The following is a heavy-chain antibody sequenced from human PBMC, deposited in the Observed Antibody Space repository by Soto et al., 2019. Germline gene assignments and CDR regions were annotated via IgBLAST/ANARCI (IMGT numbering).Heavy chain of an antibody. CDR2: IKSKALGGTT. J-gene: IGHJ4*01. V-gene: IGHV3-15*07. Sequence: PGASLRLSYAGSGFVFSNAWINWVRQAPGKGLEWVGRIKSKALGGTTDFAAPVRGRFAITRDDSRNMAYILMNSLNTEDTAVYYCTTDSYSTMIEVRFDYWGHGTPVTVSS. CDR1: GFVFSNAW. CDR3: TTDSYSTMIEVRFDY. D-gene: IGHD3-22*01.